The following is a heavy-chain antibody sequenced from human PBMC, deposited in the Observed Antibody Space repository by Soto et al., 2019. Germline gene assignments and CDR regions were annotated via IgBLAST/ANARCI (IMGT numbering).Heavy chain of an antibody. CDR3: ARFFGVVIIPVVYYYYAMDV. D-gene: IGHD3-3*01. Sequence: ASVKVSCKASGYTFTSYDINWVRQATGQGLEWMGWMNPNSGNTGYAQKFQGRVTMTRNTSISTAYMELSSLRSEDTAVYYCARFFGVVIIPVVYYYYAMDVSGQGIKVTVSS. J-gene: IGHJ6*02. V-gene: IGHV1-8*01. CDR1: GYTFTSYD. CDR2: MNPNSGNT.